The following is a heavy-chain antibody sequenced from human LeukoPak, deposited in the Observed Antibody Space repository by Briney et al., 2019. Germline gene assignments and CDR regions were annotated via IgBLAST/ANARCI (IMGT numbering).Heavy chain of an antibody. D-gene: IGHD1-26*01. J-gene: IGHJ5*02. CDR2: INTSGST. CDR1: GGSISSYY. CDR3: TKRQGPTSGSYDYFDP. V-gene: IGHV4-4*07. Sequence: SETLSLTCTVSGGSISSYYWTWIRQSAGKGLEWIGRINTSGSTNYNPSLRSRVTMSVNTSKNQFSLKVTSVTAADTSMYYCTKRQGPTSGSYDYFDPWGQGALVTVSS.